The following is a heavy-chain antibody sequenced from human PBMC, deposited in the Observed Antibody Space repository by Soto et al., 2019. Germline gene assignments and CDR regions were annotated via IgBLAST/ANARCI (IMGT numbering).Heavy chain of an antibody. CDR1: GGSISSYY. CDR2: INHSGST. CDR3: ARGVLVYCTNGVCSNWFDP. Sequence: NPSETLSLTCTVSGGSISSYYWSWICQPPGKGLEWIGEINHSGSTNYNPSLKSRVTISVDTSKNQFSLKLSSVTAADTAVYYCARGVLVYCTNGVCSNWFDPWGQGTLVTVSS. D-gene: IGHD2-8*01. J-gene: IGHJ5*02. V-gene: IGHV4-34*01.